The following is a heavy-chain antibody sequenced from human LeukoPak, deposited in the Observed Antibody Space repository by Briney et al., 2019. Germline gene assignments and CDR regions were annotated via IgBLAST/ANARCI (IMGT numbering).Heavy chain of an antibody. CDR2: IYTSGST. D-gene: IGHD3-22*01. CDR1: GGSISSYY. Sequence: PSETLSLTCTVSGGSISSYYWGWIRQPAGKGLEWIGRIYTSGSTNYNPSLKSRVTMSVDTSKNQFCLKLSSVTAADTAVYYCARSITMIVEDIWGQGTMVTVSS. J-gene: IGHJ3*02. CDR3: ARSITMIVEDI. V-gene: IGHV4-4*07.